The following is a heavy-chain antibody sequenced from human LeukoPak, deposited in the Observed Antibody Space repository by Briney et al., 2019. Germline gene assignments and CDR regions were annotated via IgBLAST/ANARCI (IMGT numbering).Heavy chain of an antibody. Sequence: PGGTLRLSCAASGFTFSSYSTNWVRPAPGKGLEWVSSISSSSSYINYAHSVKGRFTIPKDTATNSLYLPMNSLRPEDTAVYYCARDPPRTYCSGGSCYFDYWGQGTLVTVSS. V-gene: IGHV3-21*01. D-gene: IGHD2-15*01. CDR3: ARDPPRTYCSGGSCYFDY. J-gene: IGHJ4*02. CDR2: ISSSSSYI. CDR1: GFTFSSYS.